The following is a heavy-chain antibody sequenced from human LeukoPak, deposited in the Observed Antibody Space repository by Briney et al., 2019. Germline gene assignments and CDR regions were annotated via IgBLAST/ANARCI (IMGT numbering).Heavy chain of an antibody. CDR3: ARDLTHRRNYDNSGYQIVPAF. V-gene: IGHV1-18*01. D-gene: IGHD3-22*01. CDR2: ISGYNGNT. J-gene: IGHJ4*02. CDR1: GYIFTNFG. Sequence: ASVKVSCKASGYIFTNFGISGVRQARGQGLEWMGWISGYNGNTKYVQKFQGRVTMTTDTSTSTAYMEQRSLRSDDTAVYYCARDLTHRRNYDNSGYQIVPAFWGQGTLVTVSS.